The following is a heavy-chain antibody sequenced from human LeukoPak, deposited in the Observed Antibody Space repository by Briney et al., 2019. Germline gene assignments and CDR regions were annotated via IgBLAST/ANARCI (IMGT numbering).Heavy chain of an antibody. CDR2: ISGSGGST. CDR3: AKDRARRVRFLEWLFPRPYYYYYYYMDV. V-gene: IGHV3-23*01. J-gene: IGHJ6*03. Sequence: GGSLRLSCAASGFTFSSYEMNWVRQAPGKGLEWVSAISGSGGSTYYADSVKGRFTISRDNSKNTLYLQMNSLRAEDTAVYYCAKDRARRVRFLEWLFPRPYYYYYYYMDVWGKGTTVTVSS. D-gene: IGHD3-3*01. CDR1: GFTFSSYE.